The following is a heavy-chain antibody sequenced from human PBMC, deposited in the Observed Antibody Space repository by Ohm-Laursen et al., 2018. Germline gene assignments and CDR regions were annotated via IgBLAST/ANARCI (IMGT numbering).Heavy chain of an antibody. CDR1: GGSISSYY. CDR3: ARGDSFWFDP. CDR2: IYYSGST. J-gene: IGHJ5*02. V-gene: IGHV4-59*01. Sequence: TLSFTCTVSGGSISSYYWSWIRQPPGKGLEWIGYIYYSGSTNYNPSLKSRVTISVDTSKNQFSLKLSSVTAADTAVYYCARGDSFWFDPWGQGTLVTVSS. D-gene: IGHD5-18*01.